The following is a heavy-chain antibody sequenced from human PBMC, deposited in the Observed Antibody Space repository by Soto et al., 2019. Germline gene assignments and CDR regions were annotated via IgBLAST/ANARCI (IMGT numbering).Heavy chain of an antibody. J-gene: IGHJ4*02. CDR3: ARHGPLSNNWNQLDY. D-gene: IGHD1-1*01. CDR2: IYYSGST. Sequence: SSETLSLTCTVSGGSISSSSYYWGWIRQPPGKGLGWIGNIYYSGSTYYNPSLKSRVTISVDTSKNHLSLKLSSVTAADTAVYYCARHGPLSNNWNQLDYWGQGTLVTVSS. V-gene: IGHV4-39*01. CDR1: GGSISSSSYY.